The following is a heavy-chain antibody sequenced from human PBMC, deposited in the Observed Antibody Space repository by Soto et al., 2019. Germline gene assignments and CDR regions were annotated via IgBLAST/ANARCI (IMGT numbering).Heavy chain of an antibody. V-gene: IGHV5-51*01. Sequence: PGESLKISCQGSGYRFTGYWIAWVRQMPGKGLEWVGIIYPDDSDIKYSPSFQGQVTISADRSNSTAYLQWRSLKASDTAMYFCARHFDSSGYYPDYWGQGTQVTVSS. CDR1: GYRFTGYW. CDR3: ARHFDSSGYYPDY. D-gene: IGHD3-22*01. J-gene: IGHJ4*02. CDR2: IYPDDSDI.